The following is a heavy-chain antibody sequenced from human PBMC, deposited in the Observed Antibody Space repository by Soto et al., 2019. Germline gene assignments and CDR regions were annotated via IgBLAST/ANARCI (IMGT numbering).Heavy chain of an antibody. CDR2: IYHRGNT. CDR3: ARREGFNSPDFDY. V-gene: IGHV4-30-4*01. Sequence: QVQLQESGPGLVKPSQTLSLTCTVSGDSISSGDVYWSWIRQPPGKGLEWIGYIYHRGNTYYNPSLKSRVTISVATSKNQFSLKLRSVTAADTAVYYCARREGFNSPDFDYWGQGTLVTVSS. D-gene: IGHD2-21*01. CDR1: GDSISSGDVY. J-gene: IGHJ4*02.